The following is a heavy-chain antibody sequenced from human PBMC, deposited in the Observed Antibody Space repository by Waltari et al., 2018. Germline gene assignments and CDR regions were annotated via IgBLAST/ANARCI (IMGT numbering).Heavy chain of an antibody. CDR3: VRLEDCTGPGGHCYSGDPFALDV. J-gene: IGHJ6*02. Sequence: QVQLQQWGAGLLQSSETLSLTCAVYGGSFSGYYWGWVRQPPGKGLEGIGEIKHAGYTNHNPSRRSRVTMSADTSKSQCSLKLNSVTAADTAVYYCVRLEDCTGPGGHCYSGDPFALDVWGQGTTVTVSS. CDR2: IKHAGYT. CDR1: GGSFSGYY. V-gene: IGHV4-34*02. D-gene: IGHD2-15*01.